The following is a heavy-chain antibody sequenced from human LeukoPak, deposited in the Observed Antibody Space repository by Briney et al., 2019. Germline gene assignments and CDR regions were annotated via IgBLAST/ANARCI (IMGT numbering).Heavy chain of an antibody. CDR1: GYTFTGYY. V-gene: IGHV1-2*06. Sequence: ASVKVSCKASGYTFTGYYMHWVRQAPGQGLEWMGRINPNSGGTNYAQKFQGRVTMTRDTSTSTAYMELSRLRSDDTAVYYCARAKGAVDHNWFDPWGQGTLVTVSS. J-gene: IGHJ5*02. CDR2: INPNSGGT. D-gene: IGHD6-19*01. CDR3: ARAKGAVDHNWFDP.